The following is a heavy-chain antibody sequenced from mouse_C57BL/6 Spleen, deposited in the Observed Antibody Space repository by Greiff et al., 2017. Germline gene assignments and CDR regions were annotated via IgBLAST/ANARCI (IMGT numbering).Heavy chain of an antibody. CDR1: GYAFSSYW. CDR3: ARSGYYGSSSWFAY. D-gene: IGHD1-1*01. Sequence: VQLQQSGAELVKPGASVKISCKASGYAFSSYWMNWVKQRPGQGLEWIGQIYPGDGDTNYNGKFKGKATLTADKSSSTAYMQLSSLTSEDSAVDFCARSGYYGSSSWFAYWGQGTLVTVSA. V-gene: IGHV1-80*01. J-gene: IGHJ3*01. CDR2: IYPGDGDT.